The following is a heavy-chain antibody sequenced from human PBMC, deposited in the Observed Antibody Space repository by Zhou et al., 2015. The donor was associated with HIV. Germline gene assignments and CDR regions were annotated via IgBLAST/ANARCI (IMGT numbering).Heavy chain of an antibody. CDR2: ITPTFGGA. CDR3: ARGKLLWFGGSGHYVMDV. J-gene: IGHJ6*01. D-gene: IGHD3-10*01. Sequence: QVQLVQSGAEVKKSGSSVKVSCQASGVTFTNYAISWVRQAPGQGLEWMGGITPTFGGADYAQKLHGRVTITADESTRTAYMELSSLRSDDTAVYYCARGKLLWFGGSGHYVMDVWGQGTTVTVSS. CDR1: GVTFTNYA. V-gene: IGHV1-69*01.